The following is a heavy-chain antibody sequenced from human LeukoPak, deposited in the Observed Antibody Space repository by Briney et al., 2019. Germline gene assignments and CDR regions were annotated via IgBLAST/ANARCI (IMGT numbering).Heavy chain of an antibody. J-gene: IGHJ4*02. D-gene: IGHD6-13*01. CDR1: GFTFSGYW. CDR3: ARDIAAAVDY. CDR2: INSAGIST. V-gene: IGHV3-74*01. Sequence: GGSLRLSCAASGFTFSGYWMHWVRQTPGKGLVWVSRINSAGISTNSADSVKGRFTISRDNAKNTLYLQMNSLRAEDTAIYYCARDIAAAVDYWGQGTLVTVSS.